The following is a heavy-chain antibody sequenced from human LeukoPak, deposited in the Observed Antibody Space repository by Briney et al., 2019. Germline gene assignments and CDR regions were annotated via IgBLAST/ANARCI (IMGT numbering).Heavy chain of an antibody. J-gene: IGHJ4*02. V-gene: IGHV3-7*01. D-gene: IGHD2-8*01. CDR3: ADPGVGF. Sequence: GGSLRLSCAASGFTFSDYWMSWVRQAPGKGLEWVANIKQNGSEEVYVDSVKGRFTISRNNTKNSLYLQMNSLRVEDTAVYCCADPGVGFWGQGTLVTVSS. CDR1: GFTFSDYW. CDR2: IKQNGSEE.